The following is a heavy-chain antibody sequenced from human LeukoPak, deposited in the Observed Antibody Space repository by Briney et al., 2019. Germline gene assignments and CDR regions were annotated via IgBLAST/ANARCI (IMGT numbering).Heavy chain of an antibody. Sequence: GGSLRLSCTASGFSFSTFWMVGVRQAPGKGLEWVANIKHDGSVKYYVDSVKGRFTISRDNAMQSLYLQMNSLRAADTAVDDWAPVVSYWGRGTLVTVSS. D-gene: IGHD3-22*01. CDR3: APVVSY. CDR2: IKHDGSVK. V-gene: IGHV3-7*01. CDR1: GFSFSTFW. J-gene: IGHJ4*02.